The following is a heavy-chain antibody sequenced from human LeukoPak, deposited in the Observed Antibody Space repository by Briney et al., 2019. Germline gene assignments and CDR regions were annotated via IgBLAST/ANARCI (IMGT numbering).Heavy chain of an antibody. J-gene: IGHJ4*02. D-gene: IGHD2-21*02. CDR3: ARVGSSFGDYYFDY. V-gene: IGHV1-69*05. Sequence: ASVKVSCKASGGTFSSYAISWVRQAPGQGPAWMGGIIPIFGTANYAQKFQGRVTITTDESTSTAYMELSSLRSEDTAVYYCARVGSSFGDYYFDYWGQGTLVTVSS. CDR1: GGTFSSYA. CDR2: IIPIFGTA.